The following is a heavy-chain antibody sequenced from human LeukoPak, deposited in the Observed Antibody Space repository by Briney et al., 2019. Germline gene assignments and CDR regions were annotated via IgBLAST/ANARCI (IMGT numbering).Heavy chain of an antibody. CDR2: IRSTGTTT. V-gene: IGHV3-48*03. CDR1: GFTFSSHE. Sequence: GGSLRLSCAASGFTFSSHEMNWVRQAPGKGLEWVSYIRSTGTTTYHADSVKGRFAISRDNGKNSLYLQMNSLGVDDTAVYYCARGRGALGYMDVWGKGTTVTVSS. CDR3: ARGRGALGYMDV. D-gene: IGHD3-10*01. J-gene: IGHJ6*03.